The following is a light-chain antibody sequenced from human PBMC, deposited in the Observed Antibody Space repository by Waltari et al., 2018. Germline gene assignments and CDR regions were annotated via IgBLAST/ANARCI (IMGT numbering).Light chain of an antibody. J-gene: IGKJ1*01. Sequence: DIQMTQSPSSLSASVGHRVTITCRASQSISSYLNWYQQKPGKAPKLLIYAASSVQSGVPSRFSGSGSGTDFTLTISSLQPEDFATYYCQQSYSTPPTFGQGTKVEIK. CDR3: QQSYSTPPT. V-gene: IGKV1-39*01. CDR2: AAS. CDR1: QSISSY.